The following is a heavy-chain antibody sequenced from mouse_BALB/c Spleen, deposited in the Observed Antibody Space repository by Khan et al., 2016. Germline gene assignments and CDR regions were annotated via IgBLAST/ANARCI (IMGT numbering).Heavy chain of an antibody. CDR3: TRYGSSFPYYFDY. CDR1: GYSFTGYY. V-gene: IGHV1S34*01. D-gene: IGHD1-1*01. CDR2: ISCYNGAT. Sequence: LVKTGASVKISCKASGYSFTGYYMHWVKQSHGKSPEWIGYISCYNGATSYNQKFKGKATFTVDTSSSTAYMQFNSLTSEDSAVYYCTRYGSSFPYYFDYWGQGTTLTVSS. J-gene: IGHJ2*01.